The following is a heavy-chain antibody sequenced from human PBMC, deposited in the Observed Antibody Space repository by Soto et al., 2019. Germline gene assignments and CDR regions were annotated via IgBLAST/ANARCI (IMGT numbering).Heavy chain of an antibody. V-gene: IGHV6-1*01. D-gene: IGHD1-26*01. Sequence: SQTLSLTCVISGDSVSSNSVAWNWIRQSPSRGLEWLGRTYYKSKWYNDYAVSVKSRITINPDTSKNQFSLQLNSVTPEDTAVYYCARDTPAKGSYFDYWGQGTLVPVSS. CDR1: GDSVSSNSVA. J-gene: IGHJ4*02. CDR2: TYYKSKWYN. CDR3: ARDTPAKGSYFDY.